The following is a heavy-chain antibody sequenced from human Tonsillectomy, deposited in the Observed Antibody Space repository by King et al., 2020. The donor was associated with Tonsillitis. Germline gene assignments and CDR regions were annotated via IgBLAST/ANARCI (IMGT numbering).Heavy chain of an antibody. CDR2: IGSNVIST. Sequence: VQLVQSGGGLVQPGGSLRLSCSASRFTFSSYAMHWVRQAPGKGLEYVSAIGSNVISTYYADSVKGRFTISRDNSKNTLYLQMSSLRAEDTAVYYCVKERSPRGAVDIWGQGTMVTVSS. CDR3: VKERSPRGAVDI. J-gene: IGHJ3*02. CDR1: RFTFSSYA. V-gene: IGHV3-64D*06. D-gene: IGHD1-26*01.